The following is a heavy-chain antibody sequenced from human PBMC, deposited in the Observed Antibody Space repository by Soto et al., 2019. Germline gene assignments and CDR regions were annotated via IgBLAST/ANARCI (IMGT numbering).Heavy chain of an antibody. CDR3: ARDSWNSYYYYYGMDV. CDR2: IYYSGST. V-gene: IGHV4-59*01. CDR1: GASSRSYY. J-gene: IGHJ6*02. D-gene: IGHD1-7*01. Sequence: PSETLSLTCTVSGASSRSYYWSWIRQPPGKGLEWIGYIYYSGSTNYNPSLKSRVTRSLDTSKSEFSLKLSSVTAADTAVYYGARDSWNSYYYYYGMDVWGQGTTVTVSS.